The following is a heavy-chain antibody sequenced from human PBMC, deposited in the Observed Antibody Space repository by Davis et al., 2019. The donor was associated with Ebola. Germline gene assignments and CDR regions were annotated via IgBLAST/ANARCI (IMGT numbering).Heavy chain of an antibody. CDR1: GFTVSSNY. Sequence: SLNISCASSGFTVSSNYMSWVRQAPGKGLEWVAVIWYDGSNKYYADSVKGRFTISRDNSKNTLYLQMNSLRAEDTAVYYCARVNRHGDPDYWGQGTLVTVSS. J-gene: IGHJ4*02. CDR2: IWYDGSNK. V-gene: IGHV3-33*08. CDR3: ARVNRHGDPDY. D-gene: IGHD4-17*01.